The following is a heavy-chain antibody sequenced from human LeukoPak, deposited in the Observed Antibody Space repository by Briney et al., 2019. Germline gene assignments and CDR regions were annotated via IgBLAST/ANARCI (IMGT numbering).Heavy chain of an antibody. CDR2: IRYDGSNK. CDR3: ARDEGYCSGGSCYYLMDV. D-gene: IGHD2-15*01. Sequence: GGSLRLSCAASGFTFSSYGMHWVRQAPGKGLEWVAFIRYDGSNKYYADSVKGRFTISRDNSKNTLYLQMNSLRAEDTAVYYCARDEGYCSGGSCYYLMDVWGKGTTVTVSS. J-gene: IGHJ6*04. CDR1: GFTFSSYG. V-gene: IGHV3-30*02.